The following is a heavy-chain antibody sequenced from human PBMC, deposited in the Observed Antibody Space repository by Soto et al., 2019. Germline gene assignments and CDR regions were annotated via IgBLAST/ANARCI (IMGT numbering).Heavy chain of an antibody. Sequence: ASVKVSCKASGYTFTSYGISWVRQAPGQGLEWMGWISAYNGNTNYAQKLQGRVTMTTDTSTSTAYMELRSLRSDDTAVYYCARDPKITYYYDSSGYYYFDYWGQGTLVTVSS. CDR3: ARDPKITYYYDSSGYYYFDY. CDR1: GYTFTSYG. V-gene: IGHV1-18*01. CDR2: ISAYNGNT. D-gene: IGHD3-22*01. J-gene: IGHJ4*02.